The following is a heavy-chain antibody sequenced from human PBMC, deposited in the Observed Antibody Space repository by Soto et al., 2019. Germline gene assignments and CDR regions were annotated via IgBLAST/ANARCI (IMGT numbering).Heavy chain of an antibody. D-gene: IGHD2-2*01. Sequence: GGSLRLSCAASGFTFSSYWMHWVRQAPGKGLMWVSRINSDETTTGYADSLKGRFTISRDNAKNTLYLQMNSLRSEDTAVYYCASFSDLGYCSSTSCLSYYYYYMDVWGKGTTVTVSS. CDR1: GFTFSSYW. V-gene: IGHV3-74*01. CDR2: INSDETTT. J-gene: IGHJ6*03. CDR3: ASFSDLGYCSSTSCLSYYYYYMDV.